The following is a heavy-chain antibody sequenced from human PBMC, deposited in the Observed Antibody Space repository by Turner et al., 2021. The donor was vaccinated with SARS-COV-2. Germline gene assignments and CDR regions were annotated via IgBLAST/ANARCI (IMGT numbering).Heavy chain of an antibody. CDR1: GFTFSSYG. Sequence: QVQLVESGGGVVQPGRSLSLSGASSGFTFSSYGMHWVRQAPGKGLEWVAVIWYDGSNKYYADSVKGRFTISRDNSKNTLYLQMNSLRAEDTAVYYCAREYYYDSNYGMDVWGQGTTVTVSS. J-gene: IGHJ6*02. D-gene: IGHD3-22*01. CDR3: AREYYYDSNYGMDV. V-gene: IGHV3-33*01. CDR2: IWYDGSNK.